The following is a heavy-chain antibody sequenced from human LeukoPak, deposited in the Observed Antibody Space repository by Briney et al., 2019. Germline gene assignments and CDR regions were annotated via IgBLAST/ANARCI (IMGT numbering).Heavy chain of an antibody. V-gene: IGHV3-21*01. CDR2: IRSSSSYI. D-gene: IGHD3-9*01. Sequence: GGSLRLSCAVSGFTFSTYNMNWVRQAPGKGLEWVSSIRSSSSYIYYADSVKGRFTISRDNAKNSLYLQMNSLRAEDTAVYYCARVLRYFDWTKAPFDYWGQGTLVTVSS. CDR1: GFTFSTYN. J-gene: IGHJ4*02. CDR3: ARVLRYFDWTKAPFDY.